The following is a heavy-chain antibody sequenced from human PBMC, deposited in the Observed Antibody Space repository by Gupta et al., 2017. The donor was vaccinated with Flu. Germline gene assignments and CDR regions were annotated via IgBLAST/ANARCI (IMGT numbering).Heavy chain of an antibody. D-gene: IGHD5-12*01. J-gene: IGHJ4*02. CDR3: AREGATSSYYYFDY. V-gene: IGHV3-74*01. Sequence: EVQLVESGGGLVQPGGSLRLSCAASGFTFSNYRMHWVRQAPGKGLVWVSLIKSDGSTTDYADAVKGRFTLSRENAKNTLYLQMNSLRAEDTAVYYCAREGATSSYYYFDYWGQGTLVTVSS. CDR2: IKSDGSTT. CDR1: GFTFSNYR.